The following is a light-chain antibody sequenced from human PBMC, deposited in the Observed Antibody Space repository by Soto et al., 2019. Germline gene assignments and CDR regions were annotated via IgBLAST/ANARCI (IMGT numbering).Light chain of an antibody. Sequence: EIVVTQSPGILSVSPGERATLFCRASHNVSTNLAWYQQKSGQAPRLLIYDASSRAPGIPARFSASGSGTEFTLTISNLLSEDFAVYYCQQLSGWPRSFGQGTKLEIK. V-gene: IGKV3-15*01. J-gene: IGKJ2*01. CDR2: DAS. CDR3: QQLSGWPRS. CDR1: HNVSTN.